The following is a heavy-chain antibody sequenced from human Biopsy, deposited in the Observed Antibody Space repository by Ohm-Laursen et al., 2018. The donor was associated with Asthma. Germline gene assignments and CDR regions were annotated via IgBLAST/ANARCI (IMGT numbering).Heavy chain of an antibody. V-gene: IGHV3-9*01. CDR3: AKGEWELLEANFDY. CDR2: ISWNSGSI. CDR1: GFTFDDYA. Sequence: SLRLSCTAFGFTFDDYAMHWVRQALGKGLEWVSGISWNSGSIGYADSVKGRFTTSRDNAKNSLYLQMNSLRAEDTALYYCAKGEWELLEANFDYWGQGTLVTVSS. D-gene: IGHD1-26*01. J-gene: IGHJ4*02.